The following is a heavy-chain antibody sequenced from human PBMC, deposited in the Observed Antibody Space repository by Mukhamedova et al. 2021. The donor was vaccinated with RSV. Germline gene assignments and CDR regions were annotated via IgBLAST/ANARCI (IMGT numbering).Heavy chain of an antibody. CDR1: SNYW. J-gene: IGHJ4*02. V-gene: IGHV3-74*01. CDR2: INSDGSST. Sequence: SNYWMHWVRHASGKGLVWVSRINSDGSSTSYADSVKGRFTISIDNAKNTLHLQMNSLRAEDTAVYYCARGQDYGDYPIDYWGQGT. D-gene: IGHD4-17*01. CDR3: ARGQDYGDYPIDY.